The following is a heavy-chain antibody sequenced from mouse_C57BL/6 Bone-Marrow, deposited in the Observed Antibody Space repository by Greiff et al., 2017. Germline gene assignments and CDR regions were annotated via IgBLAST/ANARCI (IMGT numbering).Heavy chain of an antibody. CDR2: IDPENGDT. CDR3: TSDYESHY. J-gene: IGHJ4*01. D-gene: IGHD2-4*01. Sequence: EVQLQQSGAELVRPGASVRLSCTASGFNIKDDYMHWVKQRPEQGLEWIGWIDPENGDTEYASKFQGKATITADTSSNTAYLQLSSLTSEDTAVYYCTSDYESHYWGQGTSVTVSS. V-gene: IGHV14-4*01. CDR1: GFNIKDDY.